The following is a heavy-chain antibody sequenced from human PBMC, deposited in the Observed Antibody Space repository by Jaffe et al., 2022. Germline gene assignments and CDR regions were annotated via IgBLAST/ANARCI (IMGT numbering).Heavy chain of an antibody. CDR3: ARLHTVRRVSADYGDGFDY. J-gene: IGHJ4*02. Sequence: DVQLVESGGGLVQPGGSLRLSCAASGFTFSNYWMSWVRQAPGKGLEWVANIMQDGSETYYVDSVKGRFTISRDNAKNSLYLQMNSLRAEDTAVYYCARLHTVRRVSADYGDGFDYWGQGTLVTVSS. D-gene: IGHD4-17*01. CDR2: IMQDGSET. V-gene: IGHV3-7*01. CDR1: GFTFSNYW.